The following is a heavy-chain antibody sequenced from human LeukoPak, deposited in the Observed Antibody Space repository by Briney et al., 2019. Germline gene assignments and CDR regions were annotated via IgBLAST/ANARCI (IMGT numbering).Heavy chain of an antibody. CDR3: VREAMIRGYYYFDY. CDR1: GFTVSSNY. CDR2: IYSGGST. Sequence: GGSLRLSCAASGFTVSSNYMSWVRQAPGRGLEWVSAIYSGGSTYYADSVKGRFTISRDNSKNSLYLQMNSLRAEDTAVYYCVREAMIRGYYYFDYWGQGTLVTVSS. V-gene: IGHV3-53*01. J-gene: IGHJ4*02. D-gene: IGHD3-10*01.